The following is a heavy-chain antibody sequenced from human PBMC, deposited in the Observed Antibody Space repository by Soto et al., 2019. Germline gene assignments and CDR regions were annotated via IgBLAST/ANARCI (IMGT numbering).Heavy chain of an antibody. V-gene: IGHV1-69*13. CDR2: IIPIFGTA. D-gene: IGHD6-19*01. Sequence: ASVKVSCKASGGTFSSYAISWVRQAPGQGLEWMGGIIPIFGTADYAQKFQGRVTITADESTSTAYMELSSLRSEDTAIYYCARGNSGAFDIWGQGTMVTVSS. CDR1: GGTFSSYA. J-gene: IGHJ3*02. CDR3: ARGNSGAFDI.